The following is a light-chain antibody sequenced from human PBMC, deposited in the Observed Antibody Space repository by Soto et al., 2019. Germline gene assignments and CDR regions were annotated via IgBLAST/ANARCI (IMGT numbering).Light chain of an antibody. Sequence: SVLTQPPSASGSPGQSVTISCTGTSTDVGAYNYVSWYQQHPGKAPKLMIYGVNNRPSGVSNRFSGSKSGNTASLTISGLQADDEADYYCSSYTTSSALQVFGTGTKVTVL. J-gene: IGLJ1*01. CDR2: GVN. V-gene: IGLV2-14*01. CDR1: STDVGAYNY. CDR3: SSYTTSSALQV.